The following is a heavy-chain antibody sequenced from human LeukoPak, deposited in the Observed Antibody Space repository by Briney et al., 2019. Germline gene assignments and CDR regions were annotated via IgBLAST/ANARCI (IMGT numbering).Heavy chain of an antibody. CDR1: GGSISGYF. V-gene: IGHV4-59*08. D-gene: IGHD1-1*01. CDR3: ARHLQHTTTTGTGILDY. Sequence: PSETLSLTCTVSGGSISGYFWSWLRQPPRKGLEWIGYIFYMGSTIYNPSLQSRVTISMDTAKNQFSLNLGSVTAADTAVYYCARHLQHTTTTGTGILDYWGQGTLVTVSS. J-gene: IGHJ4*02. CDR2: IFYMGST.